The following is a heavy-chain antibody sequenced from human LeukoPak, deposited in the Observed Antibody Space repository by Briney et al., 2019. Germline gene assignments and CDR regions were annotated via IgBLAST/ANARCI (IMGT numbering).Heavy chain of an antibody. D-gene: IGHD1-26*01. CDR3: ARHSGSYLKSALHI. Sequence: PSETLSLTCTVSGGXISSSSYYWGWIRQPPGKGLEWIGSMYYSGSTCYNPSLKSRVTISVDTSKNQFSLELTSVTAADTAVYYCARHSGSYLKSALHIWGQGTMVTVSS. V-gene: IGHV4-39*01. J-gene: IGHJ3*02. CDR1: GGXISSSSYY. CDR2: MYYSGST.